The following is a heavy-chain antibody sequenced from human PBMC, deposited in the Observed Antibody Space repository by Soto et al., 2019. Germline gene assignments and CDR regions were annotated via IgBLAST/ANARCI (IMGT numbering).Heavy chain of an antibody. CDR1: GGTFSSYT. J-gene: IGHJ4*02. CDR3: ARERIAAAGTFDY. D-gene: IGHD6-13*01. V-gene: IGHV1-69*08. CDR2: IIPILGIA. Sequence: QVQLVQSGAEVKKPGSSVKVSCKASGGTFSSYTISWVRQAPGQGLEWMGRIIPILGIANYAQKFKGRVTITADKSTSTAYMELSSLRSEDTAVYYCARERIAAAGTFDYWGQGTLVTVSS.